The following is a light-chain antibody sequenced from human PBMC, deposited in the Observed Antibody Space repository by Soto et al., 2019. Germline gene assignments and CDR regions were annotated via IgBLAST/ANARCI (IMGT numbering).Light chain of an antibody. CDR2: WAS. Sequence: DIVMTQSPDSLAVSLGERATINCESSQSVFYSGDNKNYLAWYQQKPGQPPKLLIYWASTRESGVPDRFSGSGSGTDFTLTISSLPAEDAAVYYCQQSYSSPYTFGQGTTLEIK. CDR3: QQSYSSPYT. CDR1: QSVFYSGDNKNY. V-gene: IGKV4-1*01. J-gene: IGKJ2*01.